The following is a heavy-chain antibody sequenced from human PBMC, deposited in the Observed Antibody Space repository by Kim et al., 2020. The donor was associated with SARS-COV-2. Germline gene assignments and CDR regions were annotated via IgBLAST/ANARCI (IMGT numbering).Heavy chain of an antibody. V-gene: IGHV1-18*04. CDR1: GYTFTTYA. Sequence: ASVKVSCKASGYTFTTYAISWVRQAPGQGLEWLGWINPNNGNTNYAQNVQGRVTMTTDTSTGTAYMELSSLTSDDTAMYFCARGVFSGLWCEGTLVAVCS. D-gene: IGHD3-10*01. CDR3: ARGVFSGL. J-gene: IGHJ1*01. CDR2: INPNNGNT.